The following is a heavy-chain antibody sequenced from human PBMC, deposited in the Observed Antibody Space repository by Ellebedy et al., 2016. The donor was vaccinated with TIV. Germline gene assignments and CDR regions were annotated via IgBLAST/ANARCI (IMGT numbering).Heavy chain of an antibody. D-gene: IGHD3-22*01. J-gene: IGHJ4*02. CDR3: AKARGYYDSTGDY. V-gene: IGHV3-23*01. CDR1: GFTFSSYA. CDR2: ISGGGGST. Sequence: GGSLRLXCVASGFTFSSYAINWVRQAPGKGLEWVSVISGGGGSTYYADSVKGRFTISRDNSKNTLYLQINSLRAEDTAVYYCAKARGYYDSTGDYWGQGTLVTVSS.